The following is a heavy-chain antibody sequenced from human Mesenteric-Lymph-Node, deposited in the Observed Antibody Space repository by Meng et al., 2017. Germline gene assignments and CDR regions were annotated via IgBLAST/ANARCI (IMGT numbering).Heavy chain of an antibody. Sequence: ASVKVSCKASGYTFTGYYIHWVRQAPGHGLEWMGRINPNSGGTNYAQKFQGRVTMARDTSISTAYMELSRLRSDDTAVYYCARGSSSHWFDPWGQGTLVTVSS. CDR3: ARGSSSHWFDP. J-gene: IGHJ5*02. CDR1: GYTFTGYY. CDR2: INPNSGGT. V-gene: IGHV1-2*06. D-gene: IGHD6-13*01.